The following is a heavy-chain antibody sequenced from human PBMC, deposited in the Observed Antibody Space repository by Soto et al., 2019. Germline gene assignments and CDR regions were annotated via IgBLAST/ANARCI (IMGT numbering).Heavy chain of an antibody. CDR2: ISSSSSTL. D-gene: IGHD3-16*02. J-gene: IGHJ3*02. CDR3: ARGGYDYIWGSYRSQDDFNI. Sequence: EVQLVESGGGLVQPGGSLRLSCAASGFTFSSYSMNWVRQAPGKGREWVSYISSSSSTLYYADSVKGQFTIPRANAKNSLYLQMNSLRAEDTAVYYCARGGYDYIWGSYRSQDDFNIWGKGTMVTVSS. CDR1: GFTFSSYS. V-gene: IGHV3-48*01.